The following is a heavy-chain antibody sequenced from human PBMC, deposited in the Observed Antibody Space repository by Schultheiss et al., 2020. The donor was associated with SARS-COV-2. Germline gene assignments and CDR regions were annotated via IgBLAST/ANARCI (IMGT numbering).Heavy chain of an antibody. CDR1: GFTFSDYY. D-gene: IGHD6-13*01. CDR3: ARHVPHAAAGPNYGMDV. CDR2: ISGSGGST. Sequence: GESLKISCAASGFTFSDYYMSWIRQAPGKGLEWVSAISGSGGSTYYADSVKGRFTISRDNSKNTLYLQMNSLRAEDTAVYYCARHVPHAAAGPNYGMDVWGQGTTVTVSS. J-gene: IGHJ6*02. V-gene: IGHV3-23*01.